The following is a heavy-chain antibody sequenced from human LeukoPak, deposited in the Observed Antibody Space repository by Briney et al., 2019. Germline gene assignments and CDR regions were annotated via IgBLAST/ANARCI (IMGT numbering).Heavy chain of an antibody. V-gene: IGHV3-7*01. CDR3: VNLGYSD. J-gene: IGHJ4*02. D-gene: IGHD5-12*01. CDR1: GFSFSAAW. CDR2: IKNDGSDK. Sequence: GGSLRLPCEASGFSFSAAWMTWVRQAPGKGLEWVATIKNDGSDKYYVDSVKGRFTLSRDNAKNLVYLQMNSLRVEDTAVYYCVNLGYSDGGQGTLVTVSS.